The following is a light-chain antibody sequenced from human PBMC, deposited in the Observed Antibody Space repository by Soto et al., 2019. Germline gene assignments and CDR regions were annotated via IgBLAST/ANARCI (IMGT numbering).Light chain of an antibody. CDR3: CSYAGSVV. CDR2: EVS. CDR1: SSDVGSYNL. J-gene: IGLJ2*01. Sequence: QSALTQPASVSGSPGQSITISCTGTSSDVGSYNLVSWYQQHPGKAPKLMIYEVSKRPSGVSNRFSGSESGNTASLTISGLQAEDEADYYCCSYAGSVVFGGGTQLTVL. V-gene: IGLV2-23*02.